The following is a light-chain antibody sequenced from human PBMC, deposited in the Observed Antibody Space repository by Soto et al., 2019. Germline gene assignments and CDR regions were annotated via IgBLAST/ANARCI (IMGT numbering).Light chain of an antibody. CDR1: SSDVGSHNT. Sequence: QSVLTQPASVSGSPGQSITIPCTGTSSDVGSHNTVSWYQQHPGKDPKLMIYDVTNRPSGVSYRFSGSKSGNTASLTISGLQAEDEADYYCSSYRSSNTPVVFGGGTKHTVL. J-gene: IGLJ2*01. CDR3: SSYRSSNTPVV. CDR2: DVT. V-gene: IGLV2-14*01.